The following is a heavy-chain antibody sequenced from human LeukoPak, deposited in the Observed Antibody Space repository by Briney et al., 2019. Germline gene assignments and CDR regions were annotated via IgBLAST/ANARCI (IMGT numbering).Heavy chain of an antibody. CDR1: GFSFTDYP. Sequence: QTGGSLRLSCATSGFSFTDYPMNWVRQAPGKGLEYVSGVSTNGGGADYADSVKGRFTISRDNSKNTLSLQMSSLRAEDAAVYYCVKGHYYNNPGYYGSWGQGTLVTVSS. CDR3: VKGHYYNNPGYYGS. D-gene: IGHD3-22*01. CDR2: VSTNGGGA. J-gene: IGHJ5*02. V-gene: IGHV3-64D*09.